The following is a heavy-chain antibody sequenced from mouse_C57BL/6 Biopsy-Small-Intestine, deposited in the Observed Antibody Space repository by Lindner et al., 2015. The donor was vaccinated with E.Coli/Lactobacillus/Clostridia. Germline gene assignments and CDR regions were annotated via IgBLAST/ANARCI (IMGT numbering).Heavy chain of an antibody. CDR2: IYPGDGDT. Sequence: VQLQESGPELVKPGASVKISCKASGYAFSSSWMNWVKQRPGKGLEWIGRIYPGDGDTNYNGKFKGKATLTADKSSSTAYMQLSSLTSEDSAVYFCASYYQGMDYWGQGTSVTVSS. CDR1: GYAFSSSW. D-gene: IGHD1-1*01. V-gene: IGHV1-82*01. CDR3: ASYYQGMDY. J-gene: IGHJ4*01.